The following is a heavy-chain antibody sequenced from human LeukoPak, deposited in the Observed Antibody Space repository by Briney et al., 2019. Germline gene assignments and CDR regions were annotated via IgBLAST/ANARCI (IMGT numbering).Heavy chain of an antibody. D-gene: IGHD1-26*01. J-gene: IGHJ4*02. Sequence: PGRSLRLSCAASGFIFSSYGMHWVRQAPGKGLEWVAVISYDGSDKYYADSVKGRFTISRDNSMDTLYLQMNSLRAEDTAVYYCAKWAYSDFHYWGQGTLVTVSS. CDR2: ISYDGSDK. V-gene: IGHV3-30*18. CDR3: AKWAYSDFHY. CDR1: GFIFSSYG.